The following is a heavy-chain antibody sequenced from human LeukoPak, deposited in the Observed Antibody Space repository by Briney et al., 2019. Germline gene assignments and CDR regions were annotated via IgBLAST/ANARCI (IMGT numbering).Heavy chain of an antibody. V-gene: IGHV3-30*02. Sequence: GGSLRLSCAASGFTFSSYGMHWVRQAPGKGLEWVAFIRYDGSNKYYADSVKGRFTISRDNSKNTLYLQMNSLRAEDTAVYYCAKDLSSMVRGRTFDYWGQGTLVTVSS. CDR3: AKDLSSMVRGRTFDY. CDR1: GFTFSSYG. J-gene: IGHJ4*02. CDR2: IRYDGSNK. D-gene: IGHD3-10*01.